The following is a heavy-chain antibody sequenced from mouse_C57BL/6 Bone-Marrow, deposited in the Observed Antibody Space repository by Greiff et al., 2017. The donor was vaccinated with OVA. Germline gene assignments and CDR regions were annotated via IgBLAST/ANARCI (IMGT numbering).Heavy chain of an antibody. CDR3: ARGPPLLWYDY. CDR2: ISYDGSN. CDR1: GYSITSGYY. Sequence: VQLKESGPGLVKPSQSLSLTCSVTGYSITSGYYWNWIRQFPGNKLEWMGYISYDGSNNYNPSLKNRISITRDTSKNQFFLKLNSVTTEDTATYYCARGPPLLWYDYWGQGTTLTVSS. D-gene: IGHD2-1*01. V-gene: IGHV3-6*01. J-gene: IGHJ2*01.